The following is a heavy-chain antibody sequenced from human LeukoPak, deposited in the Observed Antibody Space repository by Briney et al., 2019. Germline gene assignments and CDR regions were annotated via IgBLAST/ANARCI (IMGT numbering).Heavy chain of an antibody. V-gene: IGHV3-21*01. J-gene: IGHJ4*02. CDR1: GFTFSSNS. CDR2: ISTSSIYI. CDR3: ARDRLSGEYEDY. D-gene: IGHD4-17*01. Sequence: GGSLRLSCSASGFTFSSNSMNWVRQAPGKGLEWVSSISTSSIYIYYADSVKGRFTISRDNAKNSLYLQMNSLRAEDTGVYYCARDRLSGEYEDYWGQGTVVTVSS.